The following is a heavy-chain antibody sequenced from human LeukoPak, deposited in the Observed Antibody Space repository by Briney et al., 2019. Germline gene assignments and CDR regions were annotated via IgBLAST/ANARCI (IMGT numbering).Heavy chain of an antibody. CDR1: GFTFSSYS. J-gene: IGHJ4*02. V-gene: IGHV3-21*01. D-gene: IGHD3-22*01. Sequence: PGGSLRLSCAASGFTFSSYSMNWVRQAPGKGLEWVSSISSSSSYIYYADPVKGRFTISRDNAKNSLYLQMNSLRAEDTAVYYCARDRGRYYYDSSGYFDYWGQGTLVTVSS. CDR2: ISSSSSYI. CDR3: ARDRGRYYYDSSGYFDY.